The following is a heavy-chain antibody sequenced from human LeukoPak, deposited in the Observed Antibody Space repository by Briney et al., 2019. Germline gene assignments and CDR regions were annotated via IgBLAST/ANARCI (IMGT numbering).Heavy chain of an antibody. D-gene: IGHD6-13*01. Sequence: SETLSLTCAVYGGSLSGYSWSWIRQTPGKGLEWIGEIDDSGSTNYNPSLKSRVTISVDTSKNQFSLKLSSVTAADTAVYYCARRVAAAGTNWFDPWGQGTLVTVSS. CDR2: IDDSGST. J-gene: IGHJ5*02. CDR1: GGSLSGYS. CDR3: ARRVAAAGTNWFDP. V-gene: IGHV4-34*01.